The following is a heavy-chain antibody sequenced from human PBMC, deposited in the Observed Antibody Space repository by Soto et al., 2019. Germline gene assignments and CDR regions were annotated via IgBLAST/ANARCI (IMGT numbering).Heavy chain of an antibody. D-gene: IGHD5-18*01. CDR2: IIPIFGTA. CDR3: ASGASWDTAMVENYYDYGMDV. J-gene: IGHJ6*02. Sequence: SVKVSCKASGCTFSSYAISWVRQARGQGLEWMGGIIPIFGTANYAQKFQGRVTITADESTSTAYMELSSLRSEDTAVYYCASGASWDTAMVENYYDYGMDVWGQGTTVTVSS. V-gene: IGHV1-69*13. CDR1: GCTFSSYA.